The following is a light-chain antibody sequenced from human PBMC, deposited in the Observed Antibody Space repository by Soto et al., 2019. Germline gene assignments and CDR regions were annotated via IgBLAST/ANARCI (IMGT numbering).Light chain of an antibody. Sequence: QSALTHPPSASGSPGQSVTISCTGTSSDVGGYNYVSWYQQHPGKAPKLMIYEVSKRPSGVPDRFSGSKSGNTASLTVSGLQAEDEADYYCSSYACSNNYVFGTGTKLTVL. J-gene: IGLJ1*01. CDR1: SSDVGGYNY. CDR2: EVS. CDR3: SSYACSNNYV. V-gene: IGLV2-8*01.